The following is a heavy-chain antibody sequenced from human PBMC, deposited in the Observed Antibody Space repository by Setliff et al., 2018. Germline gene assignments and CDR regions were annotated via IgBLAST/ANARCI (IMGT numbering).Heavy chain of an antibody. CDR1: GFTFSRYW. Sequence: LRLSCAAAGFTFSRYWMHWIRQAPGKGLVWVSRISSDGSGTTYADSVKGRFTISRDNAKNTLYLQMNGLRSEDTAVYFCARDRTYDSRGYYPGQYGMDVWGQGTMVTVSS. J-gene: IGHJ6*02. D-gene: IGHD3-22*01. CDR3: ARDRTYDSRGYYPGQYGMDV. CDR2: ISSDGSGT. V-gene: IGHV3-74*03.